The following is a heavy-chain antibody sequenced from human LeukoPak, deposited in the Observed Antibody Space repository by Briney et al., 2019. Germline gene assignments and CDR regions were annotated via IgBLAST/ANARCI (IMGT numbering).Heavy chain of an antibody. V-gene: IGHV4-30-4*08. CDR3: ARAGPYYYGSGSYYIPARPANWFDP. CDR1: GGSISSYY. Sequence: SEALSLTCTVSGGSISSYYWSWIRQPPGKGLEWIGYIYYSGSTYYNPSLKSRVTISVDTSKTQFSLKLSSVTAADTAVYYCARAGPYYYGSGSYYIPARPANWFDPWGQGTLVTVSS. D-gene: IGHD3-10*01. CDR2: IYYSGST. J-gene: IGHJ5*02.